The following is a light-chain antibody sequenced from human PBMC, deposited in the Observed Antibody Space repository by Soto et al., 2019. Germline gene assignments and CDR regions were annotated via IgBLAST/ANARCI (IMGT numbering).Light chain of an antibody. CDR2: GAS. Sequence: EIVLTQSPGTLSLSPGERATLSCRASQSVSSSYLAWYQQKPGQAPWLLIYGASRRTIGIPDRFSGSWSGTDFTLTISSLQSEDFAVYYCQQYKNWPLFGQGTRLEIK. J-gene: IGKJ5*01. CDR3: QQYKNWPL. CDR1: QSVSSSY. V-gene: IGKV3-20*01.